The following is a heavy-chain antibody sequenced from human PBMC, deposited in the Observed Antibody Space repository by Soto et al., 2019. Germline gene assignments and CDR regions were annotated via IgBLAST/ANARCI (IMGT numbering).Heavy chain of an antibody. J-gene: IGHJ4*02. D-gene: IGHD6-13*01. CDR2: IIPILGIA. CDR3: APNLDPGGIAAD. Sequence: SVKVSCKASGGTFSSYTISWVRQAPGQGLEWMGRIIPILGIANYAQKFQGRVTITADKSTSTAYMKLSSLRTEVTAVYYCAPNLDPGGIAADWGQGTLVTVSS. CDR1: GGTFSSYT. V-gene: IGHV1-69*02.